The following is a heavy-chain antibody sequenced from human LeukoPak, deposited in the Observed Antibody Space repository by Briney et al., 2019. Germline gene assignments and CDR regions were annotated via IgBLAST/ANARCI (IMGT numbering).Heavy chain of an antibody. J-gene: IGHJ6*02. D-gene: IGHD6-13*01. CDR1: GYTLTELS. V-gene: IGHV1-24*01. CDR3: ATVAGPAGYYGMDV. Sequence: GASVKVSCKVSGYTLTELSMHWVRQAPGKGLEWMGGFDPEDGETIYAQKFQGRVTMTEDTSTDTAYMELSSLRSEDTAVYYCATVAGPAGYYGMDVWGQGTTVTVSS. CDR2: FDPEDGET.